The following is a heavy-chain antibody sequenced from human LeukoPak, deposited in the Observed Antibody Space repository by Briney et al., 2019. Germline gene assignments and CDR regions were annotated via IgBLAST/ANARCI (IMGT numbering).Heavy chain of an antibody. CDR2: FSATDGSA. D-gene: IGHD6-13*01. J-gene: IGHJ3*01. Sequence: GGSLRLSCAAPGFTFSSYAMTWVRQAPGKGLEWVSAFSATDGSAQYAESVEGRFTISRDNSKNTLFLQMNSLGAEDTAVYYCARAKIAAAGTGAFDVWGQGTLVTVSS. CDR1: GFTFSSYA. CDR3: ARAKIAAAGTGAFDV. V-gene: IGHV3-23*01.